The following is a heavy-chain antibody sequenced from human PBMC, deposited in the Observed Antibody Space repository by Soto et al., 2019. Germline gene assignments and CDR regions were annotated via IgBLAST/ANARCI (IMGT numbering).Heavy chain of an antibody. D-gene: IGHD3-22*01. CDR2: IIPIFGTA. CDR3: ARELKYYYYSSGYLNWFDP. Sequence: SVKASCKASGGTFSSYAISWVRQAPGQVLEWMGGIIPIFGTANYAQKFQGRVTITADKSTSTAYMELSSLRSEDTAVYYCARELKYYYYSSGYLNWFDPWGQGTMVTVSS. J-gene: IGHJ5*02. V-gene: IGHV1-69*06. CDR1: GGTFSSYA.